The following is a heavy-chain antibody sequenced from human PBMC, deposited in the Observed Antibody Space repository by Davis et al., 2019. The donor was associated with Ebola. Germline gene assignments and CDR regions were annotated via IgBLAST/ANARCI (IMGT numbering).Heavy chain of an antibody. D-gene: IGHD4-17*01. V-gene: IGHV4-34*01. J-gene: IGHJ6*02. CDR1: GGSLSGYY. CDR2: VNHSGST. Sequence: SETLSLTCAVSGGSLSGYYWSWIRQPPGKGLEWIGEVNHSGSTNYSPSLKSRVTISVDTSKNQFSLKVNSVTAADTAVYYCARLSRLATVTSGGVGYHAMDVWGQGTTVTVSS. CDR3: ARLSRLATVTSGGVGYHAMDV.